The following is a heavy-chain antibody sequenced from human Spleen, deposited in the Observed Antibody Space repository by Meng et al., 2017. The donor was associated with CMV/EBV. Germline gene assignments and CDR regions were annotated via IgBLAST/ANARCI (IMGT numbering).Heavy chain of an antibody. J-gene: IGHJ4*02. V-gene: IGHV3-53*01. CDR3: ARGGNYVTFVYFDY. CDR2: IYSGGST. CDR1: GFTVSSNY. D-gene: IGHD1-7*01. Sequence: AASGFTVSSNYMSWVRQAPGKGLEWVSVIYSGGSTYYADSVKGRFTISRDNSKNTLYLQMNSLRAEDTAVYYCARGGNYVTFVYFDYWGQGTLVTVSS.